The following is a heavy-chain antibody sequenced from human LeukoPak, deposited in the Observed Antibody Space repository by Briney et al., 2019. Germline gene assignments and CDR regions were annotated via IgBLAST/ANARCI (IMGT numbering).Heavy chain of an antibody. CDR1: GFTFSIYA. J-gene: IGHJ4*02. CDR2: INQDGSEE. Sequence: RPGGSLRLSCAASGFTFSIYAMSWVRQAPGKGLEWVANINQDGSEEYYADSVMGRFTISRDNAKTSLYLQMNSLKAEDTAVYYCARHWGPAFDYWGQGTLVAVSS. V-gene: IGHV3-7*01. D-gene: IGHD7-27*01. CDR3: ARHWGPAFDY.